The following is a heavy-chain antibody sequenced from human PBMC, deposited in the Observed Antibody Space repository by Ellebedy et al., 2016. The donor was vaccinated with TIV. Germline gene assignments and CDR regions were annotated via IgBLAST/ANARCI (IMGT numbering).Heavy chain of an antibody. V-gene: IGHV3-11*03. CDR1: GYTFSDYY. Sequence: GGSLRLXXVASGYTFSDYYMTWIRQSLGKGMEWLSYISNFNTVTYTNYADSVKGRFTISRDNAKNSLYLQMSSLRVDDTAVYYCGRYARGFYGIDVWGQGTTVIVSS. CDR2: ISNFNTVTYT. J-gene: IGHJ6*02. CDR3: GRYARGFYGIDV. D-gene: IGHD2-2*01.